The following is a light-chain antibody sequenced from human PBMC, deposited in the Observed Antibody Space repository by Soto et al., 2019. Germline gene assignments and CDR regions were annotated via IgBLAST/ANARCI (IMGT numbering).Light chain of an antibody. Sequence: DIQLTQSPSFLSASVGDRVTITCRASQGISSYLAWYQQKPGKAPKLLIYAASTLQSGVPSRFSGSGSGTEFTLTISSLQPEDCATYYCQQLNSYPPFTVGPGTKVDIK. CDR3: QQLNSYPPFT. J-gene: IGKJ3*01. CDR2: AAS. V-gene: IGKV1-9*01. CDR1: QGISSY.